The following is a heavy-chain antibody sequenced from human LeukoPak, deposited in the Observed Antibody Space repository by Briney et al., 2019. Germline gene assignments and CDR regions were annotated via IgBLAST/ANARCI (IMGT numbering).Heavy chain of an antibody. V-gene: IGHV3-15*01. CDR3: TTDRGAYCGGDCYSGGNAFDI. J-gene: IGHJ3*02. Sequence: KPGGSLRLSCAASGFTFSNAWMSWVRQAPGKGLEWVGRIKSKTDGGTTDYAAPVKGRFTISRDDSKNTLYLQMNSLKAEDTAVYYCTTDRGAYCGGDCYSGGNAFDIWGQGTMVTVSS. D-gene: IGHD2-21*02. CDR2: IKSKTDGGTT. CDR1: GFTFSNAW.